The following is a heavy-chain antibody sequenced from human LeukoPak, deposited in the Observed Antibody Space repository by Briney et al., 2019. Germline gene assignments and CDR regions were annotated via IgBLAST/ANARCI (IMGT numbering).Heavy chain of an antibody. Sequence: GRSLRLSCAASGFTFSSYGMHWVRQAPGKGLEWVAVISYDGSNKYYADSVKGRFTISRDNSKNTLYLQMNSLRAEDTAVYYCARRGVRYCSGGSCYKDYFDYWGQGTLVTVSS. CDR3: ARRGVRYCSGGSCYKDYFDY. J-gene: IGHJ4*02. CDR1: GFTFSSYG. D-gene: IGHD2-15*01. V-gene: IGHV3-30*03. CDR2: ISYDGSNK.